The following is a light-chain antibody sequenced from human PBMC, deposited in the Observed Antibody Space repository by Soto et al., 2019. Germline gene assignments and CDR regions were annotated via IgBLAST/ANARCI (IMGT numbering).Light chain of an antibody. V-gene: IGLV1-44*01. J-gene: IGLJ1*01. CDR3: AAWDDRLNGYV. Sequence: QAVVTQPPSASGTPGQRVTISCSGGSSNIGTNTVNWYQQLPGTAPKLLIYSSNQRPSGVPDRFSGSKSGTSGSLAISGLQSEDEAVYYCAAWDDRLNGYVFGTGTKLTVL. CDR2: SSN. CDR1: SSNIGTNT.